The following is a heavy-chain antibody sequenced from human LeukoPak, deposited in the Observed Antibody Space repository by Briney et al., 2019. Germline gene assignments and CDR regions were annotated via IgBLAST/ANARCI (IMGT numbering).Heavy chain of an antibody. CDR2: INPNSGGT. J-gene: IGHJ6*02. CDR1: GYTFTGYY. D-gene: IGHD6-19*01. Sequence: GASVKVSCKASGYTFTGYYMHWVRQAPGQGLEWMGWINPNSGGTNYAQKVQGRVTMTTDTSTSTAYMELRSLRSDDTAVYYCARETEGGWYLYGMDVWGQGTTVTVSS. CDR3: ARETEGGWYLYGMDV. V-gene: IGHV1-2*02.